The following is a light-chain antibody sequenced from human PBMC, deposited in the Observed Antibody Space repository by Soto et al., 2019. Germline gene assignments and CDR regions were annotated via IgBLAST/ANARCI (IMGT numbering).Light chain of an antibody. V-gene: IGKV3-20*01. CDR3: QHYNSYSEA. J-gene: IGKJ1*01. Sequence: VLTQSPDTLSLSPGERATRSCKASQRVSSRFFAWYQQKPAQAPRLLIYGTSTRAAGIPDRFSGGGSGTEFTLTISSLQPDDFATYYCQHYNSYSEAFGQGTKVDIK. CDR2: GTS. CDR1: QRVSSRF.